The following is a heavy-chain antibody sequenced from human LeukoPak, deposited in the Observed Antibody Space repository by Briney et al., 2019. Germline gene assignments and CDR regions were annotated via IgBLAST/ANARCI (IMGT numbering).Heavy chain of an antibody. Sequence: GGSLRLPCAASGFAFSPFAMAWVRQAPGKGLEWVSRISGSGGTTYYADSVKGRFTISRGNSKNTLYLQMDSLRAEDTAVYYCSKERSSSGYYDYWGLGTLVTVSS. J-gene: IGHJ4*02. CDR3: SKERSSSGYYDY. V-gene: IGHV3-23*01. CDR1: GFAFSPFA. CDR2: ISGSGGTT. D-gene: IGHD3-22*01.